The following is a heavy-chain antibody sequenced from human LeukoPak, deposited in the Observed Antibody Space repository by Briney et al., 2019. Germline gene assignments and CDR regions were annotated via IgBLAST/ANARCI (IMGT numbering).Heavy chain of an antibody. CDR3: ASRYSSSWYVLDY. J-gene: IGHJ4*02. CDR2: ISYDGSNE. Sequence: GGSLRLSCAASGFTFSSYAMHWVRQAPGKGLEWVAVISYDGSNEYYAVSVKGRFTISRDNSKNTLYLQMNSLRAEDTAVYYCASRYSSSWYVLDYWGQGTLVTVSS. CDR1: GFTFSSYA. V-gene: IGHV3-30-3*01. D-gene: IGHD6-13*01.